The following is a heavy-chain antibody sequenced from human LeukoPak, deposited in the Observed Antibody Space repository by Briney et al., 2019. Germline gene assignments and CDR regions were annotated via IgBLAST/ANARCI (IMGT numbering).Heavy chain of an antibody. CDR1: GYSFTSYW. Sequence: GESLKISCKGSGYSFTSYWIGWVRQMPGKGLEWMGIIYPGDSDTRYSPSFQGQVTISADKSISTAYLQWSSLKASDTAMYYCARLSCSGGSCYSSPFDYWGQGTLVTVSS. J-gene: IGHJ4*02. V-gene: IGHV5-51*01. D-gene: IGHD2-15*01. CDR3: ARLSCSGGSCYSSPFDY. CDR2: IYPGDSDT.